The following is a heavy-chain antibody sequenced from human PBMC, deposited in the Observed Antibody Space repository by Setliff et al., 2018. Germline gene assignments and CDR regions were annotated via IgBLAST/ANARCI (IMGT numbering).Heavy chain of an antibody. CDR2: IYYSGST. J-gene: IGHJ4*02. V-gene: IGHV4-61*01. Sequence: SETLSLTCTVSGASISSGTCYWAWIRQPPGKGLEWIGYIYYSGSTNYNPSLKSRVTISVDTSKNQFSLKLNSMTTADTAVYYCARGGTYRYFDYWGQGTLVTVSS. CDR3: ARGGTYRYFDY. CDR1: GASISSGTCY.